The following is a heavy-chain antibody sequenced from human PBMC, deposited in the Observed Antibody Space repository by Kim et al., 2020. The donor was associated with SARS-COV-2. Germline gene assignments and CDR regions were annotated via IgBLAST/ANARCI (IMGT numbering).Heavy chain of an antibody. CDR2: IIPNLGIA. D-gene: IGHD2-2*01. V-gene: IGHV1-69*04. CDR3: ARDRQDCSSTSCSDY. J-gene: IGHJ4*02. CDR1: GGTFSSYT. Sequence: SVKVSCKASGGTFSSYTISWVRQAPGQGLEWMGRIIPNLGIANYAQKFQGRVTITADKSTSTAYMELSSLRSEDTAVYYCARDRQDCSSTSCSDYWGQGTLVTVSS.